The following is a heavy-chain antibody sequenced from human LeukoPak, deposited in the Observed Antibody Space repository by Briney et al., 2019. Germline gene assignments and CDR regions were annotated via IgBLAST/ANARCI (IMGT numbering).Heavy chain of an antibody. V-gene: IGHV5-51*01. Sequence: GESLKISCKGSGYSFNTYWIGWVRQMPGKGLEWMGIIYPGGSDTKYSPSFQGQVTISADKSISTAYLQWSSLKASDTAMYYCALSIAVAGTVTYFDFWGQGILVTVSS. CDR3: ALSIAVAGTVTYFDF. CDR2: IYPGGSDT. J-gene: IGHJ4*02. D-gene: IGHD6-19*01. CDR1: GYSFNTYW.